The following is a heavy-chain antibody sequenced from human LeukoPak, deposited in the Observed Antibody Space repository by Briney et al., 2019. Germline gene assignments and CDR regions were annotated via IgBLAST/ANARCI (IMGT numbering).Heavy chain of an antibody. J-gene: IGHJ4*02. CDR2: IYSGGST. CDR3: ANLPSTMVRGVTTRY. V-gene: IGHV3-53*05. CDR1: GFTVSSNY. D-gene: IGHD3-10*01. Sequence: GGSLRLSCAASGFTVSSNYMSWVRQAPGKGLEWVSVIYSGGSTYYADSVKGRFTISRDNSKNTLYLQMNSLRAEDTAVYYCANLPSTMVRGVTTRYWGQGTLVTVSS.